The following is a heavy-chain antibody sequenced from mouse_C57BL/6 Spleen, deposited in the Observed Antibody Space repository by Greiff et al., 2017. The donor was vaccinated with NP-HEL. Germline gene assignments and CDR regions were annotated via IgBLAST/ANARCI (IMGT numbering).Heavy chain of an antibody. V-gene: IGHV1-22*01. CDR1: GYTFTDYN. D-gene: IGHD2-13*01. J-gene: IGHJ3*01. Sequence: DVKLQESGPELVKPGASVKMSCKASGYTFTDYNMHWVKQSHGKSLEWIGYINPNNGGTSYNQKFKGKATLTVNKSSSTAYMELRSLTSEDSAVYYCARATWGEAWFAYWGQGTLVTVSA. CDR3: ARATWGEAWFAY. CDR2: INPNNGGT.